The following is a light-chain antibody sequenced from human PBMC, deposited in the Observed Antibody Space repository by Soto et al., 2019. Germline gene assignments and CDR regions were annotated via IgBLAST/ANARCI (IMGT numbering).Light chain of an antibody. Sequence: DIQMTQSPSSLSASVGDRLTITCRASQGISNYLAWFQQKPGKVPTLLIYGASTLQSGVPSRFSGSGSGTEVTLTISSLQPDDVAAYFCLKYNRVPWTFGRRTKVDI. V-gene: IGKV1-27*01. J-gene: IGKJ1*01. CDR3: LKYNRVPWT. CDR2: GAS. CDR1: QGISNY.